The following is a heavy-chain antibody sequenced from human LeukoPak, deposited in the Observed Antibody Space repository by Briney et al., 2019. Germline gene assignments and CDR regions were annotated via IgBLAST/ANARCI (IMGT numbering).Heavy chain of an antibody. CDR3: AKDLDDSSGYYYSSAFDI. J-gene: IGHJ3*02. CDR2: ISGSGGST. D-gene: IGHD3-22*01. CDR1: GFTFSSYA. V-gene: IGHV3-23*01. Sequence: SGGSLRLSCAASGFTFSSYAMSWVRQAPGKGLEWVSAISGSGGSTYYADSVKGRFTISRDNSKNTLYLQMNSLRAEDTAVYYCAKDLDDSSGYYYSSAFDIWGQGTMVTVSS.